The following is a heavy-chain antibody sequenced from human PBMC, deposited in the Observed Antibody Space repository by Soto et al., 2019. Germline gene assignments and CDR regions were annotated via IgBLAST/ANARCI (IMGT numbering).Heavy chain of an antibody. D-gene: IGHD6-19*01. Sequence: DVQLVESGGDLVQPGGSLRLSCAASGFTFSAYYMNWVRQAPGKGLEWVANINQDGSQKYYVDSVKGRFTISRDNAKSSLFLEMNSLRADDTAIYYCTGGSGWASDYWGRGTVVTVYS. CDR1: GFTFSAYY. J-gene: IGHJ4*02. CDR2: INQDGSQK. CDR3: TGGSGWASDY. V-gene: IGHV3-7*05.